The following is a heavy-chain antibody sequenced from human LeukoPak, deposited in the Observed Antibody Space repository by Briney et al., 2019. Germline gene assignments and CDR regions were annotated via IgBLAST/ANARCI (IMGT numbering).Heavy chain of an antibody. CDR2: ISGSGGST. CDR3: AKDQCSGGNCYTYFDY. J-gene: IGHJ4*02. D-gene: IGHD2-15*01. V-gene: IGHV3-23*01. CDR1: GFTFISYA. Sequence: PGGSLRLSCAASGFTFISYAMGSVRQAPGKGLEWVSGISGSGGSTYYADSVKGRFTISRDNSKNTLDLQMNSLRAEDTAVYYCAKDQCSGGNCYTYFDYWGQGTLVTVSS.